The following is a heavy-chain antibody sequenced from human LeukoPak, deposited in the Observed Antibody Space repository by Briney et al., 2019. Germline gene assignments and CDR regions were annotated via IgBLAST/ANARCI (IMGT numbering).Heavy chain of an antibody. Sequence: GGSLRLSCAASGFIFSTYWMSWVRQTAGKGLEWVSAISGGGDITYYADSVKGRFTISRDNSKDTLFLQMHSLRPGDTAVYYCVREDTPATANYWGQGTLVTISS. CDR2: ISGGGDIT. V-gene: IGHV3-23*01. CDR3: VREDTPATANY. J-gene: IGHJ4*02. CDR1: GFIFSTYW. D-gene: IGHD2-21*02.